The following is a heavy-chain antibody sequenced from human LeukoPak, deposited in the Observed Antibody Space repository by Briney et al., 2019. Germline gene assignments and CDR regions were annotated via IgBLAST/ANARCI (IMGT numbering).Heavy chain of an antibody. Sequence: GGSLRLSCAVSGFTFNNYAISWVRQPAGKGLEWVSAISGSGGTTYYAASVKGRFTFSRDNSKNTLCQQMNSLRAEETAVYYCAKEEEYYYDSGGDYVEYFEHWGQGTLVTVSS. CDR2: ISGSGGTT. CDR3: AKEEEYYYDSGGDYVEYFEH. D-gene: IGHD3-22*01. V-gene: IGHV3-23*01. CDR1: GFTFNNYA. J-gene: IGHJ1*01.